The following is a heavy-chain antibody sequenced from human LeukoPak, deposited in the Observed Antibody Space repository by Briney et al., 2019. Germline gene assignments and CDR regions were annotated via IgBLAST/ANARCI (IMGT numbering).Heavy chain of an antibody. D-gene: IGHD3-9*01. CDR3: ASSSPVLRYFDWYAFDI. CDR2: ISAYNGNT. Sequence: GAPVKVSCKASGYTFTSHGISWVRQAPGQGLEWMGWISAYNGNTNYAQKLQGRVTMTTDTSTSTAYMELRSLRSDDTAVYYCASSSPVLRYFDWYAFDIWGQGTMVTVSS. V-gene: IGHV1-18*04. J-gene: IGHJ3*02. CDR1: GYTFTSHG.